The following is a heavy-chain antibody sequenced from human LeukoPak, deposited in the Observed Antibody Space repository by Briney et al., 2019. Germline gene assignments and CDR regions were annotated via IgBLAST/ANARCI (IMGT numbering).Heavy chain of an antibody. J-gene: IGHJ4*02. CDR1: GCTFSSYA. CDR3: AKVPMVRGVISFDY. D-gene: IGHD3-10*01. Sequence: AGGSLRLSCAASGCTFSSYAMSWVRQAPGKGLEWVSAISGSGGSTYYADSVKGRFTISRDNSKNTLYLQMNSLRAEDTAVYYCAKVPMVRGVISFDYWGQGTLVTVSS. V-gene: IGHV3-23*01. CDR2: ISGSGGST.